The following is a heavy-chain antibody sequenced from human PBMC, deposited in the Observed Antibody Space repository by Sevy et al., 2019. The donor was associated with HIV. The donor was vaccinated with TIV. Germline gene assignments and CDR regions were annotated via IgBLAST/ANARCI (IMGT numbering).Heavy chain of an antibody. CDR3: ARGGGLDYYDSSGYYSPLDY. CDR2: IWYDGSNK. V-gene: IGHV3-33*01. CDR1: GFTFSSYG. Sequence: GGSLRLSCAASGFTFSSYGMHWVRQAPGKGLEWVAVIWYDGSNKFYAYSVKGRFTISRDNSKNTLYLQMNNLRAEDTAVYYCARGGGLDYYDSSGYYSPLDYWGQGTLVTVSS. J-gene: IGHJ4*02. D-gene: IGHD3-22*01.